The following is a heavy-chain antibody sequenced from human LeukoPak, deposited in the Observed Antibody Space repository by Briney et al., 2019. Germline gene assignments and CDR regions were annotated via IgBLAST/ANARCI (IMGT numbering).Heavy chain of an antibody. CDR1: GYTFTDYY. D-gene: IGHD2-15*01. Sequence: ASVKVSCKASGYTFTDYYMHWVRRAPGQGLEWMGWINPNSGGTNYAQKFQGRVTMTRDTSISTAYMELSRLRSDDTAVYYCARNFLWLVAANRDDRTDDYWGQGTLVTVSS. CDR2: INPNSGGT. J-gene: IGHJ4*02. V-gene: IGHV1-2*02. CDR3: ARNFLWLVAANRDDRTDDY.